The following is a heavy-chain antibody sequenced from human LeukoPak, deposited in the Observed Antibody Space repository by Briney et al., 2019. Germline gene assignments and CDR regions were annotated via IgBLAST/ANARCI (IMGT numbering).Heavy chain of an antibody. Sequence: SETLSLTCTVSGGSISSCYWSWIRQPPGKGLEWIGYIDYSGSTNYNPSLTGRVTISVDTSKNQFSRKLSSVTAADTAVYYCARDSRAIDYGGNGGGFDYWGQGTLVTVSS. D-gene: IGHD4-23*01. CDR2: IDYSGST. V-gene: IGHV4-59*01. J-gene: IGHJ4*02. CDR1: GGSISSCY. CDR3: ARDSRAIDYGGNGGGFDY.